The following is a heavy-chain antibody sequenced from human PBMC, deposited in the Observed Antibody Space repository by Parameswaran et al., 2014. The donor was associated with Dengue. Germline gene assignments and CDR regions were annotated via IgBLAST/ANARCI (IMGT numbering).Heavy chain of an antibody. J-gene: IGHJ4*02. V-gene: IGHV3-21*06. D-gene: IGHD3-10*01. Sequence: WIRQPPGKGLEWLSSISGPSSHIYYADSLQGRFTASRDNAKSSLYLEMNSLRVEDTALYYCARGGSGEYYKTFDSWGQGALVTVSS. CDR2: ISGPSSHI. CDR3: ARGGSGEYYKTFDS.